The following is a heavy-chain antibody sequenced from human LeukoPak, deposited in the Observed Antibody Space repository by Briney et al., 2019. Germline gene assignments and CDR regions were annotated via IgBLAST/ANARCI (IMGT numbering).Heavy chain of an antibody. CDR2: IYYTGNT. CDR1: GASIGSSSYY. CDR3: ARQPSLRVDYYYGMDV. D-gene: IGHD2-8*02. J-gene: IGHJ6*02. Sequence: PETLSLTCTVSGASIGSSSYYWGWVRQPPGKGLEWIGAIYYTGNTYFNPSLKSRLTISVDTSKNQFSLKLDSVTAADTAVYYCARQPSLRVDYYYGMDVWGQGTTVTVSS. V-gene: IGHV4-39*01.